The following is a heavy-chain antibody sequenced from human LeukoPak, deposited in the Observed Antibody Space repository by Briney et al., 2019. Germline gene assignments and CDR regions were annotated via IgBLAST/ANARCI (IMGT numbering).Heavy chain of an antibody. Sequence: ASVKVSCKASGYTFTTYYMHWVRQAPGQGLEWMGIINPSGAGTTYAQKFQGRVTMTRDTSTSTVYMELSSLTSEDTAVYFCARGRGQGDYWGQGTLVTVSS. D-gene: IGHD6-25*01. CDR2: INPSGAGT. V-gene: IGHV1-46*01. CDR1: GYTFTTYY. CDR3: ARGRGQGDY. J-gene: IGHJ4*02.